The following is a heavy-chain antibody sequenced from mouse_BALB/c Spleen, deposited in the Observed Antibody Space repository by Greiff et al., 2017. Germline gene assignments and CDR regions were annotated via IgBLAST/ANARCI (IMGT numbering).Heavy chain of an antibody. CDR2: ISSGSSTI. Sequence: EVLLVESGGGLVQPGGSRKLSCAASGFTFSSFGMHWVRQAPEQGLEWVAYISSGSSTIYYADTVKGRFTISRDNPKNTLFLQMTSLRSEDTAMYYCARTGGNYMFDVWGAGTTVTVSS. CDR1: GFTFSSFG. CDR3: ARTGGNYMFDV. J-gene: IGHJ1*01. V-gene: IGHV5-17*02. D-gene: IGHD2-1*01.